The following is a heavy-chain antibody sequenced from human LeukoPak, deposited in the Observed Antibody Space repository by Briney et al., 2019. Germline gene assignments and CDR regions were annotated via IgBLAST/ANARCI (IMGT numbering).Heavy chain of an antibody. V-gene: IGHV4-34*01. CDR1: GGSFGGYY. J-gene: IGHJ5*02. Sequence: SETLSLTCAVYGGSFGGYYWSWIRQPPGKGLKWIGEINHSGSTNYNPSLKSRVTISVDTSKNQFSLKLSSVTAADTAVYYCARAHYGSGSINWFDPWGQGTLVTVSS. CDR3: ARAHYGSGSINWFDP. CDR2: INHSGST. D-gene: IGHD3-10*01.